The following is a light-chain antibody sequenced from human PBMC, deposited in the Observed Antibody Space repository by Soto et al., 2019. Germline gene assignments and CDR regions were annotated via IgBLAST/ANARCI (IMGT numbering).Light chain of an antibody. CDR3: LQHHAYPQT. CDR2: GAS. CDR1: EGFGSD. Sequence: DIQMTQSPSSLSASVGDRVTITCRASEGFGSDLGWYQQKPGKAPRRLIYGASSLQGGVPSRFTGSGSGTEFTLTISSLQPEDFATYYCLQHHAYPQTFGQGTKVE. J-gene: IGKJ1*01. V-gene: IGKV1-17*01.